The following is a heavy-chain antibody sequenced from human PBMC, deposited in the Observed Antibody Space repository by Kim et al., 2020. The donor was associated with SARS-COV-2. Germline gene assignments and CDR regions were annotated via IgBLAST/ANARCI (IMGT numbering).Heavy chain of an antibody. J-gene: IGHJ6*02. CDR3: AKGSGFDYYSGMDV. V-gene: IGHV3-23*01. D-gene: IGHD3-10*01. Sequence: ADSVKGPLTNATDKSKNTLYLQMNNLRGEDTAVYYCAKGSGFDYYSGMDVWGQGTTVTVSS.